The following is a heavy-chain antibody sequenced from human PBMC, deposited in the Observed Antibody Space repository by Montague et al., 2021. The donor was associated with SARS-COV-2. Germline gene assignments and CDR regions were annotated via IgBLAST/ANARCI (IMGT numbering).Heavy chain of an antibody. CDR1: GDSVSRNTPA. Sequence: CAISGDSVSRNTPAWNWIRQSPSRGLEWLGRTYYGSSWNTDYAVSVKSRITISPDTSKNQFSLHLNSVTPEDTAVYYCARGWNYAFDIWSQGTVVTVSS. V-gene: IGHV6-1*01. CDR3: ARGWNYAFDI. J-gene: IGHJ3*02. CDR2: TYYGSSWNT. D-gene: IGHD1-7*01.